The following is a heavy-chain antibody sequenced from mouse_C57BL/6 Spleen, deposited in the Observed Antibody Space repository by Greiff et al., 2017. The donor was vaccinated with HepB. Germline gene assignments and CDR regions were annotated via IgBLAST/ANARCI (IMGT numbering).Heavy chain of an antibody. D-gene: IGHD2-3*01. V-gene: IGHV1-62-2*01. CDR1: GYTFTEYT. J-gene: IGHJ2*01. CDR2: FYPGSGSI. Sequence: VQLVESGAELVKPGASVKLSCKASGYTFTEYTIHWVKQRSGQGLEWIGWFYPGSGSIKYNEKFKDKATLTADKSSSTVYMELSRLTSEDSAVYFCARHEEGYDGYSYYFDYWGQGTTLTVSS. CDR3: ARHEEGYDGYSYYFDY.